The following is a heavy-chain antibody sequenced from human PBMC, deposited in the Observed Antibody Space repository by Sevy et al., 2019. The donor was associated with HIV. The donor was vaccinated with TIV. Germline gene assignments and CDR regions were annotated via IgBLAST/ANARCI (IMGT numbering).Heavy chain of an antibody. CDR3: ARVGWLRLGYYYYGMDV. V-gene: IGHV3-21*01. J-gene: IGHJ6*02. D-gene: IGHD5-12*01. CDR1: RFTFSSYS. CDR2: ISSSSYI. Sequence: GGSLRLSCAASRFTFSSYSMNWVRQAPGKGLEWVSSISSSSYIYYADSVKGRFTISRDNAKNSLYLQMNSLRAEDTAVYYCARVGWLRLGYYYYGMDVWGQGTTVTVSS.